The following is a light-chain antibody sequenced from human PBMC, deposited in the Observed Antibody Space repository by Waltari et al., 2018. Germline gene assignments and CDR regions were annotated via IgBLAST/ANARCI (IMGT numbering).Light chain of an antibody. CDR3: GTWDSSLSGAV. CDR2: ENT. J-gene: IGLJ7*01. V-gene: IGLV1-51*02. CDR1: SSNIGNDY. Sequence: QSVLTHPPSVSAAPGQRVTISCSGGSSNIGNDYVSWYRQFPGTAPKLLIYENTERPSGIPGRFSGSKSGTSATLDITGLQAGDEADYYCGTWDSSLSGAVFGGGTHLTVL.